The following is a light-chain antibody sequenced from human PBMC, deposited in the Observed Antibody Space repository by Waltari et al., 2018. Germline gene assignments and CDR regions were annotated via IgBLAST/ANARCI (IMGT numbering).Light chain of an antibody. CDR2: NTS. CDR3: VLYLGGGISV. CDR1: SASVSTSHY. J-gene: IGLJ3*02. V-gene: IGLV8-61*01. Sequence: QTVVTQETSLSVSPGATVTLTCDLNSASVSTSHYPSWYQQTPGKAPRTLMYNTSRRSAGVPARFAGSIVVNIAALSIPGAQGEDESFYYCVLYLGGGISVFGVGTRLTVL.